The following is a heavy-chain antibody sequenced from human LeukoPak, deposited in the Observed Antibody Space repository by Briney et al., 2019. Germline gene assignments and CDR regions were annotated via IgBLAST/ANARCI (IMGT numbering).Heavy chain of an antibody. V-gene: IGHV3-23*01. J-gene: IGHJ4*02. CDR2: IGSTAATT. CDR1: GFTFSSFA. CDR3: AKGLEVGGAKGADY. D-gene: IGHD1-26*01. Sequence: PGGSLRLSCAASGFTFSSFAMSWVRQAPGQGLEWVSSIGSTAATTYYADSVKGRFTISRDNSKNTLYLQLNSLRVEDTAVYYCAKGLEVGGAKGADYWGQGTLVTVSS.